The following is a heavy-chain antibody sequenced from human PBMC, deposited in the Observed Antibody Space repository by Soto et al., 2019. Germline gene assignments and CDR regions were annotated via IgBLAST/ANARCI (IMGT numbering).Heavy chain of an antibody. Sequence: SETLSLTCTVSGGSISSSSYYWGWIRQPPGKGLEWIGGIYYSGSTYYNPSLKSRVTISVDTSKNQFSLKLSSVTAADTAVYYCARRRSTTGWFDPWGQGTLVTVSS. CDR2: IYYSGST. V-gene: IGHV4-39*01. J-gene: IGHJ5*02. CDR1: GGSISSSSYY. CDR3: ARRRSTTGWFDP. D-gene: IGHD6-25*01.